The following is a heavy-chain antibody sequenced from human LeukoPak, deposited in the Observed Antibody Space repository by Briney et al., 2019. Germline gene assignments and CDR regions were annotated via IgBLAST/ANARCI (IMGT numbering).Heavy chain of an antibody. CDR1: GGSFSGYY. CDR2: INHSGST. CDR3: AIIVGATTFDY. J-gene: IGHJ4*02. D-gene: IGHD1-26*01. V-gene: IGHV4-34*01. Sequence: SETLSLTCAVYGGSFSGYYWSWIRQPPGKGLEWIGEINHSGSTNYNPSLKSRVTISVDTSKNRFSLKLSSVTAADTAVYYCAIIVGATTFDYWGQGTLVTVSS.